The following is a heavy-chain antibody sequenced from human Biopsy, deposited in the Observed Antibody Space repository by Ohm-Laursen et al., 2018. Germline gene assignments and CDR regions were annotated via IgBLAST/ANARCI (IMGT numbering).Heavy chain of an antibody. CDR3: ARSGWPENDAFDI. CDR2: IYSGGST. V-gene: IGHV3-53*01. J-gene: IGHJ3*02. CDR1: GFTVSSNY. Sequence: GSLRLSCAASGFTVSSNYMSWARQAPGKGLEWVSVIYSGGSTYYADSVKGRFTISRDNSKNTLYLQMNSLRAEDTAVYYCARSGWPENDAFDIWGQGTMVTVSS. D-gene: IGHD6-19*01.